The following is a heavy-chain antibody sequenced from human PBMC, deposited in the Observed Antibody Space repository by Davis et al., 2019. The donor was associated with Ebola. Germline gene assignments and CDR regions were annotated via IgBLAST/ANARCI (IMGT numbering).Heavy chain of an antibody. V-gene: IGHV3-73*01. Sequence: GGSLRLSCAASGFTFSGSAMHWVRQASGKGLEWVGRIRSKATSYATAYAASVKGRFTISRDDSKNTAYLQMNSLKAEDTAVYYCTIAARQGVDYWGQGTLVTVSS. D-gene: IGHD6-6*01. CDR1: GFTFSGSA. CDR3: TIAARQGVDY. J-gene: IGHJ4*02. CDR2: IRSKATSYAT.